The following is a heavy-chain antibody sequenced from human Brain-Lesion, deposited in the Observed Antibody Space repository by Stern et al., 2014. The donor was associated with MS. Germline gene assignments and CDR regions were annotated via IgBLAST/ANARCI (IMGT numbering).Heavy chain of an antibody. D-gene: IGHD3-3*01. J-gene: IGHJ6*02. CDR3: ARDQRGITIFGVVTDYYYLGMDV. Sequence: QLEQSGAEVKKPGASVKVSCKTSGYIFTGYYIHWVRQAPGQGLEWMAWINLNTGGQTYAQQFEGRVTMSRDTYIRQPSGELSGLTSDETAVYYCARDQRGITIFGVVTDYYYLGMDVWGQGTTVTVSS. CDR1: GYIFTGYY. V-gene: IGHV1-2*02. CDR2: INLNTGGQ.